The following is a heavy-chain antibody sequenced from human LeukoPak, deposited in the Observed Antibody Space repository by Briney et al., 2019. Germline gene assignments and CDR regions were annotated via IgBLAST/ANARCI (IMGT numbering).Heavy chain of an antibody. Sequence: SETLSLTCTLSGGSISISSYFCGSIRQPPGKGLGWIASIYYSGSTYYKPSIKSRVTISVETSKNQFSLKPSSVAAADTAVYYCAREEGSGSYYYWGRGTLVTVSS. V-gene: IGHV4-39*07. J-gene: IGHJ4*02. D-gene: IGHD3-10*01. CDR2: IYYSGST. CDR3: AREEGSGSYYY. CDR1: GGSISISSYF.